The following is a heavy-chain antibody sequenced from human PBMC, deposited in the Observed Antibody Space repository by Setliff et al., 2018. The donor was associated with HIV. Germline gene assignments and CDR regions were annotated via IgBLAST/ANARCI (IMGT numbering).Heavy chain of an antibody. V-gene: IGHV4-39*01. D-gene: IGHD1-26*01. CDR2: IYYSGST. J-gene: IGHJ6*03. CDR1: GDSISSARHY. CDR3: ARGIGPLPNWENFYYSMDV. Sequence: KASETLSLTCIVSGDSISSARHYWGWIRQPPGKGLEWIGSIYYSGSTYSNPSLKSRVTISADTSKNQISLKLNSVTAADTAVYYCARGIGPLPNWENFYYSMDVWGKGTTVTVSS.